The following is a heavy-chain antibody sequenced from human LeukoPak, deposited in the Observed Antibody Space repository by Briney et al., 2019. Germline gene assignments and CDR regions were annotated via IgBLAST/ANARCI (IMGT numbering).Heavy chain of an antibody. CDR3: ARGGLSNYDSSGFYFIFDY. V-gene: IGHV1-8*01. Sequence: GASVKVSCKASGYTFTSYDINCVRQATGQGLEWMGWMNPNSGNTGYAQRFQGRVTMTRSTSISTAYMELSSLRSEDPAVYYCARGGLSNYDSSGFYFIFDYWGQGTLVTVSP. CDR1: GYTFTSYD. CDR2: MNPNSGNT. J-gene: IGHJ4*02. D-gene: IGHD3-22*01.